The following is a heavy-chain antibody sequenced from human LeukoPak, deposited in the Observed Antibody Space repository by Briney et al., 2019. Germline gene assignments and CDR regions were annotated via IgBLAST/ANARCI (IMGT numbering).Heavy chain of an antibody. CDR2: ISDNGGSI. Sequence: PGGSLRLSCAASGFTFRGYAMSWVRQAPGRGLEWVSGISDNGGSIYYADSVKGRFTISRDNSKNTLSLQMKSLRAEDTAIYYCAKDMRPAALIDWGQGTLVTVSS. CDR3: AKDMRPAALID. CDR1: GFTFRGYA. V-gene: IGHV3-23*01. D-gene: IGHD2-2*01. J-gene: IGHJ4*02.